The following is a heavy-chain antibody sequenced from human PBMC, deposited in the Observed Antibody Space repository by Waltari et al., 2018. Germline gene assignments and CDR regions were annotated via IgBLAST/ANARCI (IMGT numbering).Heavy chain of an antibody. V-gene: IGHV3-30*01. CDR3: ARENRWGEKGFDY. J-gene: IGHJ4*02. CDR2: ISYDGSNK. Sequence: QVQLVESGGGVVQPGRSLRLSCAASGFTFSSYAMHWVRQAPGKGLEWLAVISYDGSNKYYADSVKGRFTISRDNSKNTLYLQMNSLRAEDTAVYYCARENRWGEKGFDYWGQGTLVTVSS. CDR1: GFTFSSYA. D-gene: IGHD3-16*01.